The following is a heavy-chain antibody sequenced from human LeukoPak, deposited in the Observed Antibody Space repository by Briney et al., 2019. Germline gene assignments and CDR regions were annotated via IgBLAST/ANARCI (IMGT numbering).Heavy chain of an antibody. CDR3: ARDYSGSLA. CDR1: GGSISSGSYY. J-gene: IGHJ5*02. Sequence: PSETLPLTCTVSGGSISSGSYYWSWIRQPAGKGLEWIGRIYTSGSTNYNPSLKSRVTISVDTSRNQFSLKLSSVTAADTAVYYCARDYSGSLAWGQGTLVTVPS. D-gene: IGHD1-26*01. V-gene: IGHV4-61*02. CDR2: IYTSGST.